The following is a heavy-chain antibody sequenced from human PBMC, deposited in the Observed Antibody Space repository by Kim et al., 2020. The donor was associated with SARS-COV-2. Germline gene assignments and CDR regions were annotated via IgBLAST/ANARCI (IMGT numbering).Heavy chain of an antibody. D-gene: IGHD3-22*01. V-gene: IGHV1-18*04. CDR2: ISAYNGNT. CDR1: GYTFTSYG. J-gene: IGHJ4*02. Sequence: ASVKVSCKASGYTFTSYGISWVRQAPGQGLEWMGWISAYNGNTNYAQKLQGRVTMTTDTSTSTAYMELRSLRSDDTAVYYCARDPKREITMIVVAEGSYFDYWGQGTLVTVSS. CDR3: ARDPKREITMIVVAEGSYFDY.